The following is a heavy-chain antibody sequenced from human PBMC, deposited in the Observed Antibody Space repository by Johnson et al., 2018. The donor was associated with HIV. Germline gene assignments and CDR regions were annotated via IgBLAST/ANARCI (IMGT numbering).Heavy chain of an antibody. CDR1: GFTFSSYA. Sequence: QVQLVESGGGVVQPGRSLRLSCAASGFTFSSYAMHWVRQAPGKGLEWVAVISYDGSNKYYADYVKGRFTISRDNSKNTLYLQMNSLRAEDTAVYYCARLEELLRAFDIWGQGTMVTVSS. V-gene: IGHV3-30-3*01. CDR2: ISYDGSNK. J-gene: IGHJ3*02. CDR3: ARLEELLRAFDI. D-gene: IGHD1-26*01.